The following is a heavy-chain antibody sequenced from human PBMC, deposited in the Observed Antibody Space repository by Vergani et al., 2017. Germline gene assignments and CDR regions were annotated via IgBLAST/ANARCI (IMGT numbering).Heavy chain of an antibody. J-gene: IGHJ5*02. V-gene: IGHV5-51*01. Sequence: EVELVQSGPEMRKPGESLKISCKGSEYSFGNYWISWVRQMPWKGLEWMGIIYPADSDTRYSPSFQGQVTISADKSISTAFLQWDSLKASDTALYYCARHTTYTASWGQGTLVTVSS. CDR2: IYPADSDT. CDR3: ARHTTYTAS. D-gene: IGHD1-1*01. CDR1: EYSFGNYW.